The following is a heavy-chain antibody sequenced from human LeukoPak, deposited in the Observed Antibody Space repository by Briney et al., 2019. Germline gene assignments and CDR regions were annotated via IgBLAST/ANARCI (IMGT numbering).Heavy chain of an antibody. D-gene: IGHD3-16*01. Sequence: GGSLRLSCAASGFTFSSYAISWVRQAPGKGLEWVSGISGSGGTTSYTDSVKGRFTISRDNSQSTLYLQMNSLRAEDTAVYYCAKLGGDRQIYPWGQGTLVTVSS. J-gene: IGHJ5*02. CDR2: ISGSGGTT. CDR3: AKLGGDRQIYP. CDR1: GFTFSSYA. V-gene: IGHV3-23*01.